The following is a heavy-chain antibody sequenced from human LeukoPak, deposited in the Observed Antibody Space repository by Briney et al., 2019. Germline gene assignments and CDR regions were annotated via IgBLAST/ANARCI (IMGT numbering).Heavy chain of an antibody. CDR3: ARHGGGFDY. CDR1: GYSFTTYR. D-gene: IGHD3-10*01. V-gene: IGHV5-10-1*01. Sequence: GESLKISSKGSGYSFTTYRISWVRQMPGKGLEWMGTIDPRDSYSNYSPSFQGHVTISADKSISTASLQWSSLKASDTAMYYCARHGGGFDYWGQGTLVTVSS. J-gene: IGHJ4*02. CDR2: IDPRDSYS.